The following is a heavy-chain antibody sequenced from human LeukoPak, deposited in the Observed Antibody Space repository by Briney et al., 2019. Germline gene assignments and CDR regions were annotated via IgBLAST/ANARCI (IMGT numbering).Heavy chain of an antibody. Sequence: GGALRLSLADSGFTFSNYNMNGVRQAPAKAMDWISFITYSGTYTFYAESVKGRFTISRDNAKNSLYLQMDSLGPEDTAVYYCARDPYSGNYGTYYYYYMDVWGKGTTVTISS. J-gene: IGHJ6*03. V-gene: IGHV3-21*01. CDR3: ARDPYSGNYGTYYYYYMDV. CDR2: ITYSGTYT. CDR1: GFTFSNYN. D-gene: IGHD1-26*01.